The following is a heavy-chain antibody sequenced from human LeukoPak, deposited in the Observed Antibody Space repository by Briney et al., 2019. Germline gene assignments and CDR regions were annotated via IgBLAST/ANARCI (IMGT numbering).Heavy chain of an antibody. J-gene: IGHJ4*02. V-gene: IGHV4-39*07. CDR2: IYYSGST. D-gene: IGHD1-26*01. CDR1: GDSISSSMSY. Sequence: PSETLSLTCTVSGDSISSSMSYWGWIRQPPGKGLEWIGSIYYSGSTNYNPSLKSRVTMSVDASKNQFSLKLSSVTAADTAVYYCARVSRGKWELLGAHDYWGQGTLVTVSS. CDR3: ARVSRGKWELLGAHDY.